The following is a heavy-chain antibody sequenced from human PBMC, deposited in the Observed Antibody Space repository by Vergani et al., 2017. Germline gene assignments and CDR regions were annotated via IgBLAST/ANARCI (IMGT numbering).Heavy chain of an antibody. D-gene: IGHD6-19*01. V-gene: IGHV3-21*01. J-gene: IGHJ3*02. CDR1: GFTFSSYS. CDR3: ARDQWLDTDAFDI. CDR2: ISSSSSYI. Sequence: EVQLVESGGGLVKPGGSLRLSCAASGFTFSSYSMNWVRQAPGKGLGWVSSISSSSSYIYYADSVKGRFTISRDNAKNSLYLQMNSLRAEDTAVYYCARDQWLDTDAFDIWGQGTMVTVSS.